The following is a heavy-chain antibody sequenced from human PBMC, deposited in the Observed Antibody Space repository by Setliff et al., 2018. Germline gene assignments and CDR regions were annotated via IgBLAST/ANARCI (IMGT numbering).Heavy chain of an antibody. CDR1: GYIFTSYG. J-gene: IGHJ4*02. D-gene: IGHD3-10*01. V-gene: IGHV1-18*01. Sequence: ASVKVSCKASGYIFTSYGISWVRQAPGQGLEWMGWISSYNGKTNYAQKLQGRVTMTTDTSTSTAYMELRSLRSDDTAVYYCARSLSSGSYWNSRPFYSDYWGQGTLVTVSS. CDR2: ISSYNGKT. CDR3: ARSLSSGSYWNSRPFYSDY.